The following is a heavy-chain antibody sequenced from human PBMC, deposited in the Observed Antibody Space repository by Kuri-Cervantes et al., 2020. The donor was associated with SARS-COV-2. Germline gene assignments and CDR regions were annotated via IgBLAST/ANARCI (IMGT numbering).Heavy chain of an antibody. Sequence: GGSLRLSCAASGFTFDDYGMHWARQAPGKGLEWVSGISWNSGSIGYADSVKGRFTISRDNAKNSLYLQMNSLRAEDTAVYYCARDRGEDIVVVVAASAYDYWGQGTLVTVSS. D-gene: IGHD2-15*01. V-gene: IGHV3-9*01. J-gene: IGHJ4*02. CDR1: GFTFDDYG. CDR3: ARDRGEDIVVVVAASAYDY. CDR2: ISWNSGSI.